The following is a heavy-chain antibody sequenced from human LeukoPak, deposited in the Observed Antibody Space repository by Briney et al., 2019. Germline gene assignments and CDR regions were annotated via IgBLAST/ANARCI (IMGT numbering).Heavy chain of an antibody. CDR1: GFTFTSSA. CDR2: IVVGSGNT. J-gene: IGHJ5*02. CDR3: AAGGRDTAMAPPPGFDP. Sequence: GASVKVSCKASGFTFTSSAVQWVRQARGQRLEWIGWIVVGSGNTNYAQKFQERVTITRDMSTSTAYMELSSLRSEDTAVYYCAAGGRDTAMAPPPGFDPWGQGTLVTVSS. D-gene: IGHD5-18*01. V-gene: IGHV1-58*01.